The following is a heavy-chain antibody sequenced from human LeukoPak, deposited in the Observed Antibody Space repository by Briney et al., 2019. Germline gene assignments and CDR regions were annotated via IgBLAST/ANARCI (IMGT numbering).Heavy chain of an antibody. CDR2: INHSGNT. CDR3: ARRVRSVDHRCDF. Sequence: SETLSLTCAVYGGSFTIYSWTWIRQSPGNVLEWIGEINHSGNTNYNPSLKSRVTTSVDTSKNQFSLEVTSVTAADTAVYYCARRVRSVDHRCDFWGKGTLVTVSS. V-gene: IGHV4-34*01. D-gene: IGHD1-14*01. CDR1: GGSFTIYS. J-gene: IGHJ4*02.